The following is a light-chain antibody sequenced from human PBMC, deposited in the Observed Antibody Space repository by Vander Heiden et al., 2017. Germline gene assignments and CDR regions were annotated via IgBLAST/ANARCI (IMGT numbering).Light chain of an antibody. CDR3: QSYDQSYDKYMLV. Sequence: FILTQPHSVSESPGKTVNISCTRSSGSIASKYVQWYQQRPGSFPTTVIYEDRQSPSGVPDRFSGSIDTSSNSASLKISGLKTEDEATYYGQSYDQSYDKYMLVFGGGTKLTGL. CDR2: EDR. CDR1: SGSIASKY. V-gene: IGLV6-57*01. J-gene: IGLJ3*02.